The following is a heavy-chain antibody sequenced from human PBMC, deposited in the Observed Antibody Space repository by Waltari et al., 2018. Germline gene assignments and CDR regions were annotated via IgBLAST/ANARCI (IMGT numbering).Heavy chain of an antibody. V-gene: IGHV4-34*01. CDR2: MHPSGST. CDR3: ARGPDHAKTGY. J-gene: IGHJ4*02. Sequence: QVQLQQWGAGLLKPSETLSLTCAVYGGSFSGYYGSWIRQPPGKGLEWIGEMHPSGSTDYNPSLQSRVTILVDTSKNQLSLKLSSVTAADTAVYYCARGPDHAKTGYWGQGTLVTVSS. CDR1: GGSFSGYY.